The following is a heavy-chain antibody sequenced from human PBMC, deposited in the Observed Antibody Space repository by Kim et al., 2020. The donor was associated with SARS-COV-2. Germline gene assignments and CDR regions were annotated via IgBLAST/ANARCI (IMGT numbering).Heavy chain of an antibody. V-gene: IGHV3-23*01. J-gene: IGHJ6*02. Sequence: SVKCRFTNSRDNSKNTLYLQMNSLRAEDTAVYYCAKGVVVKASYYYGMDVWGQGTTVTVSS. CDR3: AKGVVVKASYYYGMDV. D-gene: IGHD2-15*01.